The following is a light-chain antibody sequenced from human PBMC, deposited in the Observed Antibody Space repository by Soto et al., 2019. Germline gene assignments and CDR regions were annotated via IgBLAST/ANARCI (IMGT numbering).Light chain of an antibody. V-gene: IGLV2-14*01. CDR2: DVS. CDR1: SSDVGGYNY. Sequence: QSVLTQPASVSGSPGQSITISCTGTSSDVGGYNYVSWHQQHPGKVPKLMIYDVSYRPSGVSNRFSGSKSGNTASLTISGLQAEDEADYYCSSYTTSSTYVFGTGTKVTDL. J-gene: IGLJ1*01. CDR3: SSYTTSSTYV.